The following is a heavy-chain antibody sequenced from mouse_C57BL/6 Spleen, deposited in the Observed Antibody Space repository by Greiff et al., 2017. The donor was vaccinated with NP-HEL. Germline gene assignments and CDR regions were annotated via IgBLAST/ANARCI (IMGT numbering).Heavy chain of an antibody. CDR2: INPSSGYT. CDR3: ARSYYDYGDYYAMDY. V-gene: IGHV1-7*01. Sequence: QVQLQQSGAELAKPGASVKLSCKASGYTFTSYWMHWVKQRPGQGLEWIGYINPSSGYTKYNQKFKDKATSTADKSSSTAYMQLSSLTYEDSAVYYCARSYYDYGDYYAMDYWGQGTSVTVSS. D-gene: IGHD2-4*01. J-gene: IGHJ4*01. CDR1: GYTFTSYW.